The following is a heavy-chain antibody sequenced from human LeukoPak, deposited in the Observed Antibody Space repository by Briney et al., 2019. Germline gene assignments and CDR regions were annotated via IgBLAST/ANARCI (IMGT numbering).Heavy chain of an antibody. Sequence: GGSLRLSCAASGFTFSDYYMSWIRQAPGTGLEWVSYISSSSSYTNYADSVKGRFTISRDNAKNSLYLQMNSLRAEDTAVYYCAREKGIAAAGINWFDPWGQGALVTVSS. D-gene: IGHD6-13*01. CDR1: GFTFSDYY. CDR3: AREKGIAAAGINWFDP. CDR2: ISSSSSYT. J-gene: IGHJ5*02. V-gene: IGHV3-11*06.